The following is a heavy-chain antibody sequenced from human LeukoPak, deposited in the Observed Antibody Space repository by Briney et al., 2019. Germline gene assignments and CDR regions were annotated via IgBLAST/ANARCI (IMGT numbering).Heavy chain of an antibody. CDR2: ISAYDGHT. Sequence: ASVKVSCKASGYTFTSHGISWVRQAPGQGLEWMGWISAYDGHTKYAQKLQGRVTMTTDTSTSTAYMELRSLRSDDTAVYYCARGVAVAGTGGSYWGQGTLVTVSS. J-gene: IGHJ4*02. V-gene: IGHV1-18*01. D-gene: IGHD6-19*01. CDR3: ARGVAVAGTGGSY. CDR1: GYTFTSHG.